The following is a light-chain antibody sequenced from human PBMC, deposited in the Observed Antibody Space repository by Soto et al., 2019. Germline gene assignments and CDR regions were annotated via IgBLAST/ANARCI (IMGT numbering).Light chain of an antibody. V-gene: IGKV3-15*01. J-gene: IGKJ4*01. CDR2: GVY. Sequence: EIVMTQSPVTLSVSPGERATLSCRASQSVRSTYLAWYQQKPGQAPRLLIVGVYNRAAGIPARFSGSGSGTEFTLTISSLQSEDFAVYYCQQYGDWPLTFGGGTKVEIK. CDR3: QQYGDWPLT. CDR1: QSVRSTY.